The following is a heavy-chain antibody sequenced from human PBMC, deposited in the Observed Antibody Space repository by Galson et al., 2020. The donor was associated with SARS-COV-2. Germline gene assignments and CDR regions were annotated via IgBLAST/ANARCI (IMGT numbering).Heavy chain of an antibody. D-gene: IGHD3-10*01. CDR1: GGTFSSYA. J-gene: IGHJ6*03. Sequence: ASVKVSCKASGGTFSSYAISWVRQAPGHGLEWMGRIIPIFGTANYAQKFQGRVTITADKSTSTAYMELSSLRSEDTAVYYCAREPPLGYYGSGQPMDVWGKGTTVTISS. CDR3: AREPPLGYYGSGQPMDV. V-gene: IGHV1-69*06. CDR2: IIPIFGTA.